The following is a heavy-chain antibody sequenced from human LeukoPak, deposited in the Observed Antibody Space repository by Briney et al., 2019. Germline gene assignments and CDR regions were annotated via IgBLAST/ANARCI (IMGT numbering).Heavy chain of an antibody. J-gene: IGHJ4*02. V-gene: IGHV3-30*02. D-gene: IGHD6-13*01. CDR1: GFTFSSYG. CDR2: IRYDGSNK. CDR3: AKNWNGYSSSWYIFDY. Sequence: GGSMRLSWAASGFTFSSYGMHWVRQPPGKGLEWVAFIRYDGSNKYYTDSVKGRFTISRDNSKNTLYLQMNSLRAEDTAVYYCAKNWNGYSSSWYIFDYWGQGTLVTVSS.